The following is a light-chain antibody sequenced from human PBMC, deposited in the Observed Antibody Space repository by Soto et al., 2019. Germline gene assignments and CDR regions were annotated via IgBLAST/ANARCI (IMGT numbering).Light chain of an antibody. CDR2: DAS. V-gene: IGKV3-11*01. CDR1: QNVSSC. Sequence: EIVLTQSPATLSLSPGERATLSCRASQNVSSCLAWNQQKPGQAPRLLIYDASSRATGIPDRFSGGGSGTDFTLTISRLEPEDFAVYYCQQFSSYPLTFGGGTKVDI. J-gene: IGKJ4*01. CDR3: QQFSSYPLT.